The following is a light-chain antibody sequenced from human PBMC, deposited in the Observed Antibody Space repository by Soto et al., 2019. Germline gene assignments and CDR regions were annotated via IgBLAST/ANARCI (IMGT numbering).Light chain of an antibody. Sequence: QSALTQPRSVSGSPGQSVTISCTGTSSDVGGYNYVSWYQQHPGKAPKLMTHDVSKRTSGVPDRFSGSKSGNTASLTISGLQAEDEADYYCCSYAGSYTGVFGTGTKITVL. CDR1: SSDVGGYNY. CDR2: DVS. CDR3: CSYAGSYTGV. V-gene: IGLV2-11*01. J-gene: IGLJ1*01.